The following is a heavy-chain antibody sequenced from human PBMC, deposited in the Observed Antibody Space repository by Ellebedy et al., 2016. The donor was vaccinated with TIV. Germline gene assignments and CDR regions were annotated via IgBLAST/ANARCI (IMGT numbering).Heavy chain of an antibody. Sequence: GGSLRLXXAASGFTFSSSEMSWVRQAPGKGLEWVSSISYSSSYIYHAHSLRGRFTISRDNAENSLYLQMNSLTAEDTAVYYCARDSASLLRLSYNDYWGRGTLVTVSS. V-gene: IGHV3-21*01. D-gene: IGHD1-1*01. CDR2: ISYSSSYI. CDR1: GFTFSSSE. J-gene: IGHJ4*02. CDR3: ARDSASLLRLSYNDY.